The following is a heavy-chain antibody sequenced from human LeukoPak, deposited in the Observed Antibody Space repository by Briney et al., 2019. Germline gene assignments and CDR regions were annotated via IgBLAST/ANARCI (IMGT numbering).Heavy chain of an antibody. D-gene: IGHD1-26*01. CDR3: ARDGTGWERPGEDAFDI. Sequence: GGSLRLSCAASGFTFSNYWMHWVRQAPGKGLVWVSRINSDGINTSYADSVKGRFTISRDNAKNTLNLQMNSLRAEDTAVYYCARDGTGWERPGEDAFDIWGQGTMVTVSS. CDR2: INSDGINT. J-gene: IGHJ3*02. CDR1: GFTFSNYW. V-gene: IGHV3-74*01.